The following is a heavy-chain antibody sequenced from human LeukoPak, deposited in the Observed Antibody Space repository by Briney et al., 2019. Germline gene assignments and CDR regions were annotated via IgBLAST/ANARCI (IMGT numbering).Heavy chain of an antibody. J-gene: IGHJ4*02. Sequence: SETLSLTCTVSGGSISSYYWSWIRQPAGKGLEWIGRIFASGSTNYNPSLRSRLTMSVDTSKNQFSLKLNSLTAADTAVYYCAREELRYYGSGSYPDYWGQGILVTVSS. CDR3: AREELRYYGSGSYPDY. D-gene: IGHD3-10*01. CDR1: GGSISSYY. V-gene: IGHV4-4*07. CDR2: IFASGST.